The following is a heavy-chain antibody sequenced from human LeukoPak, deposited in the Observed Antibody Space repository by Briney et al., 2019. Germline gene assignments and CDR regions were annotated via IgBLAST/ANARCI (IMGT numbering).Heavy chain of an antibody. Sequence: PAETLSLTCTVSGGSMSSSSYYWGWIRQTPGKGLEWIGSIYYKGSTYYNPSLKSRVTISLNTSKNLFSLKLSSVTAADTAVYYCARYQSDIVVVPAAVGYFDYWGQGTLVTVSS. J-gene: IGHJ4*02. V-gene: IGHV4-39*07. CDR2: IYYKGST. D-gene: IGHD2-2*01. CDR1: GGSMSSSSYY. CDR3: ARYQSDIVVVPAAVGYFDY.